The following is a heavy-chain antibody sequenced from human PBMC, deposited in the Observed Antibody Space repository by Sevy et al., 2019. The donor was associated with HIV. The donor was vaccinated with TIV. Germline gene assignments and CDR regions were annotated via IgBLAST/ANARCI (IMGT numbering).Heavy chain of an antibody. CDR3: ARDRGGILSSAFDY. CDR2: ISYDGRNNK. CDR1: GFSFNTYA. Sequence: GGSLRLSCAASGFSFNTYAMTWVRQAPGKGLEWVAVISYDGRNNKYNEDSEKGRFTISRDNSKNTVYLQMNRLRAEDTAIYYCARDRGGILSSAFDYWGQGTLVTVSS. V-gene: IGHV3-30*03. J-gene: IGHJ4*02. D-gene: IGHD3-16*01.